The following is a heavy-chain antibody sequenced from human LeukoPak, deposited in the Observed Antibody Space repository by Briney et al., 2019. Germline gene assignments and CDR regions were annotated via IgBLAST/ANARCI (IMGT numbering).Heavy chain of an antibody. Sequence: GRSLGLSCAASGFTFDDYAMHWVRQAPGKGLEWVSGISWNSGSIGYADSVKGRFTISRDNAKNSLYLQMNSLRAEDTALYYCAKDKGAVESGWYYYFDYWGQGTLVTVSS. CDR2: ISWNSGSI. J-gene: IGHJ4*02. D-gene: IGHD6-19*01. V-gene: IGHV3-9*01. CDR3: AKDKGAVESGWYYYFDY. CDR1: GFTFDDYA.